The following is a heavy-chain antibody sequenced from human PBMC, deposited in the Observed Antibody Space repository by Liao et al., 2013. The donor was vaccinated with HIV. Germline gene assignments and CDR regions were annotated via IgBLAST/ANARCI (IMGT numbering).Heavy chain of an antibody. Sequence: QVQLQESGPGLVKPSQTLSLTCTVSGGSISSGSYYWSWIRQPAGKGLEWIGRIYTSGSTNYNPSLKSRVTMSVDTSKNQFSLKLSSVTAADTAVYYCARVAYGGTYYMDVWGKGTTVTVSS. CDR3: ARVAYGGTYYMDV. CDR2: IYTSGST. D-gene: IGHD4-23*01. CDR1: GGSISSGSYY. V-gene: IGHV4-61*02. J-gene: IGHJ6*03.